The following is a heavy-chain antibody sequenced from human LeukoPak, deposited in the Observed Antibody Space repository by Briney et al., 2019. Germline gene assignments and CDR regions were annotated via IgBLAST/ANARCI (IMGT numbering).Heavy chain of an antibody. J-gene: IGHJ4*02. Sequence: GGSLRLSCAASGFTFSSYWMSWFRQAPGKGLEWVANIKQDGSEKYYVDSVKGRFTISRDNAKNSLYLQMNSLRAEDTAVYYCARDLRQGYCGGDCYFDYWGQGTLVTVSS. D-gene: IGHD2-21*02. V-gene: IGHV3-7*01. CDR1: GFTFSSYW. CDR3: ARDLRQGYCGGDCYFDY. CDR2: IKQDGSEK.